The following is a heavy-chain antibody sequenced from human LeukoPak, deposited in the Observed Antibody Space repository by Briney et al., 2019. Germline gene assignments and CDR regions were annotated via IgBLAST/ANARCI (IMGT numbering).Heavy chain of an antibody. CDR2: IYYSGST. V-gene: IGHV4-39*07. Sequence: PSETLFLTCTVSGGSISSSSYYWGWIRQPPGKGLEWIGSIYYSGSTYYNPSLKSRVTISVDTSKNQFSLKLSSVTAADTAVYYCARDLEWELLSRFDPWGQGTLVTVSS. CDR1: GGSISSSSYY. D-gene: IGHD1-26*01. J-gene: IGHJ5*02. CDR3: ARDLEWELLSRFDP.